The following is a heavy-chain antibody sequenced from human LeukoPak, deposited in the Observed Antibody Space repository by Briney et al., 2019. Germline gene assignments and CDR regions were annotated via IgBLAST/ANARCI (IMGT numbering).Heavy chain of an antibody. Sequence: PGGSLRLSWEASSGFTFTTNWMAWVRQAPGKGLEWVATINHEGTEKNYVDSVRGRFTVSRDNAKDSLSLQMNSLRAEDTAVYYCGRYLYAYGLDVWGLGTTVTVSS. D-gene: IGHD2/OR15-2a*01. CDR1: GFTFTTNW. J-gene: IGHJ6*02. CDR3: GRYLYAYGLDV. V-gene: IGHV3-7*01. CDR2: INHEGTEK.